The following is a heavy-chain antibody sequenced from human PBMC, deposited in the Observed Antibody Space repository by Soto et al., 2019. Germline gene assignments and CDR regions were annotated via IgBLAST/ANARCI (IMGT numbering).Heavy chain of an antibody. Sequence: ASVKVSCKASGYTFTSYYMHWVRQAPGQGLEWMGIINPSGGSTSYAQKFQGRVTMTRDTSTSTVYMELSSLRSEDTAVYYCARVSGNSGYSNAFDIWGQGTMVTVSS. CDR1: GYTFTSYY. J-gene: IGHJ3*02. CDR3: ARVSGNSGYSNAFDI. V-gene: IGHV1-46*01. CDR2: INPSGGST. D-gene: IGHD3-22*01.